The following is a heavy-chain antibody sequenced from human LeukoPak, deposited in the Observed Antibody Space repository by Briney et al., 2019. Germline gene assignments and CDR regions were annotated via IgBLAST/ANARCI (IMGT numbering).Heavy chain of an antibody. Sequence: GGSLRLSCAASGFTFSSYGMHWVRQAPGKGLEWVAVISYDGSNKYYADSVKGRFTISRDNSKNTLYLQMNSLRAEDTAVYYCAKPGHYYYYYYMDVWGKGTTVTISS. J-gene: IGHJ6*03. CDR2: ISYDGSNK. V-gene: IGHV3-30*18. CDR1: GFTFSSYG. CDR3: AKPGHYYYYYYMDV.